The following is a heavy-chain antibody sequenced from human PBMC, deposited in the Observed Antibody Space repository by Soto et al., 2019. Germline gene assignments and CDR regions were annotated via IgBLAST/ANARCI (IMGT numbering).Heavy chain of an antibody. V-gene: IGHV4-39*01. J-gene: IGHJ6*03. CDR2: IPYSGST. Sequence: QLQLQESGPGLVKPSETLSLTCTVSGGSISSSSSSWGWIRQLPGKGLEWLGIIPYSGSTYSSPSLTSRVIRPADASTTRFALKLSSVTAADTAVYYCARTYVTDFVVVTASKDYMDVWGKGTTVTVSS. CDR1: GGSISSSSSS. D-gene: IGHD2-2*01. CDR3: ARTYVTDFVVVTASKDYMDV.